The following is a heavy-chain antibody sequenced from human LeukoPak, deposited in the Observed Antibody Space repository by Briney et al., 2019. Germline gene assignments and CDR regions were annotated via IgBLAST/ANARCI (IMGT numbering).Heavy chain of an antibody. CDR1: VFTFSNYG. CDR3: VKDRSSTWSFDY. V-gene: IGHV3-30*18. CDR2: ISFDGTNK. D-gene: IGHD6-13*01. J-gene: IGHJ4*02. Sequence: GRSLRLSCAASVFTFSNYGTHWVRQAPGKGLEWVAVISFDGTNKYYVDSVKGRFTISRDNSNNTLYLQMNSLRAEDTAVYYCVKDRSSTWSFDYWGQGTLVIVSS.